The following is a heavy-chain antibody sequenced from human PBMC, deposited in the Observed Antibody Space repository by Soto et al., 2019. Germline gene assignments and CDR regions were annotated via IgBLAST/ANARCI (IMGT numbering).Heavy chain of an antibody. D-gene: IGHD1-26*01. J-gene: IGHJ4*02. CDR1: GFTFNTHW. CDR3: ARGGAMGVDY. V-gene: IGHV3-74*01. CDR2: IYFDGITT. Sequence: GGSLRLACTASGFTFNTHWMHWVRQAPGKGLVWVSRIYFDGITTNYADSVKGRLTVSRDNAKNTVYLHVNTLRDEDTAVYYCARGGAMGVDYWGQGTLVTVSS.